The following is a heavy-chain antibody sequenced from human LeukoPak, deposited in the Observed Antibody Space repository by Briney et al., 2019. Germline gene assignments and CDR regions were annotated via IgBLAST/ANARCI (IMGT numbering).Heavy chain of an antibody. J-gene: IGHJ5*02. CDR1: GGSISSYY. Sequence: PSETLSLTCTVSGGSISSYYWSWIRQPAGGGLEWIGRIYTSGSTNYNPSLKSRVTMSVDTSKNQFSLKLSSVTAADTAVYYCARDLLYGYAQWPVPGWFDPWGQGTLVTVSS. CDR2: IYTSGST. CDR3: ARDLLYGYAQWPVPGWFDP. D-gene: IGHD6-19*01. V-gene: IGHV4-4*07.